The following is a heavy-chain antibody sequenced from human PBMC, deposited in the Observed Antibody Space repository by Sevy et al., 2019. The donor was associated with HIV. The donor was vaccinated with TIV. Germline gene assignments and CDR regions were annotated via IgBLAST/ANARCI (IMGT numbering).Heavy chain of an antibody. Sequence: GESLKISCKGSGYSFTNYWIGRVRQMSGKGLEWLGIIYPGDSDTRYSPTFQGQVTISADKSIRTAYLQWSGLKASDTAMYYCARDTRSGDLFDYWGQGTLVTVSS. D-gene: IGHD3-10*01. CDR2: IYPGDSDT. V-gene: IGHV5-51*01. CDR1: GYSFTNYW. J-gene: IGHJ4*02. CDR3: ARDTRSGDLFDY.